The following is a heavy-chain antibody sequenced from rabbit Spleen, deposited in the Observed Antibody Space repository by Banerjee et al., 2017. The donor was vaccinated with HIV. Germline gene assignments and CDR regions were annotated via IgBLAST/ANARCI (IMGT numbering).Heavy chain of an antibody. V-gene: IGHV1S45*01. D-gene: IGHD4-1*01. CDR1: GFSFSSSYD. CDR3: ARDGSGWGANFNL. Sequence: QEQLVESGGGLVKPGAPLTLTCTASGFSFSSSYDMCWVRQAPGKGLEWIACIDAGSKGSTYYASWAKGRFTISKTSSTTVTLQMTSLTAADMATYFCARDGSGWGANFNLWGPGTLVTVS. CDR2: IDAGSKGST. J-gene: IGHJ4*01.